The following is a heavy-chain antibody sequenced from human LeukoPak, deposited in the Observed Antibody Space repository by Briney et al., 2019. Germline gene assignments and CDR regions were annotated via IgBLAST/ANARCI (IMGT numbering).Heavy chain of an antibody. Sequence: ASVKVSCKASGYTFTSYGISWVRQAPGQGLEWMGWISAYNGNTNYAQKLQGRVTMTTDTSTSTAYMELRSLRAEDTALYYCAKAAQWELLEDAFDIWGQGTMVTVSS. D-gene: IGHD1-26*01. CDR2: ISAYNGNT. V-gene: IGHV1-18*01. J-gene: IGHJ3*02. CDR1: GYTFTSYG. CDR3: AKAAQWELLEDAFDI.